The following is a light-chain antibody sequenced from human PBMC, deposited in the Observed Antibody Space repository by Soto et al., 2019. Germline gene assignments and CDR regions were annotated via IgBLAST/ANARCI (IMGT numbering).Light chain of an antibody. CDR2: HAS. J-gene: IGKJ4*01. V-gene: IGKV3D-15*01. Sequence: EIVMTQSPATLSVSPGETVTLSCRASQSVNSNLAWYQQKPGQAPRLLIYHASTRATGIPARFSGSGSGTEFTLTISSLQSEDFAIFYYQQFNNWPPITFGGGTKVEIK. CDR1: QSVNSN. CDR3: QQFNNWPPIT.